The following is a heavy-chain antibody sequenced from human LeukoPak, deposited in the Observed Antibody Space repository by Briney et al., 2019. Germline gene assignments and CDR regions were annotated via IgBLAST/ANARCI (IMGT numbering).Heavy chain of an antibody. J-gene: IGHJ4*02. Sequence: ASVKVSCKASGYTFTSYAMHWVRQAPGQRLEWMGWINAGNGNTKYSQKFQGRVTITRDTSASTAYMELSSLRSEDTAVYYCARGRDYYDSSEYFDYWGQGTLVTVSS. CDR1: GYTFTSYA. CDR3: ARGRDYYDSSEYFDY. V-gene: IGHV1-3*01. CDR2: INAGNGNT. D-gene: IGHD3-22*01.